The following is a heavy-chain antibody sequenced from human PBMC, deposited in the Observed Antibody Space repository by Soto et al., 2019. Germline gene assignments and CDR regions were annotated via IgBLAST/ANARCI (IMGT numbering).Heavy chain of an antibody. CDR2: ISYDGSNK. D-gene: IGHD7-27*01. CDR3: ASNPYWGGGTFDY. CDR1: GFTFSSYA. V-gene: IGHV3-30-3*01. J-gene: IGHJ4*02. Sequence: QVQLVESGGGVVQPGRSLRLSCAASGFTFSSYAMHWVRQAPGKGLEWVAVISYDGSNKYYADSVKRRFTISRDNSKNTLYLQMNSLRAEDTAVYYCASNPYWGGGTFDYWGQGTLVTVSS.